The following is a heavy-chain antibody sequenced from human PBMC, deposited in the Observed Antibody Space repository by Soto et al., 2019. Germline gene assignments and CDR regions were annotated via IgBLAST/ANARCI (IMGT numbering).Heavy chain of an antibody. CDR1: GGSVTSGSYY. D-gene: IGHD5-18*01. Sequence: NPSETLCLTYTFSGGSVTSGSYYWSVLRQPPGKGLEWSGYIYDSGSTNYNPPLKSRVTISVDTSKNQFSLKLSSVTAADTAVYYCARDDVYSYGFEYWGQGTLVTVSS. V-gene: IGHV4-61*01. J-gene: IGHJ4*02. CDR2: IYDSGST. CDR3: ARDDVYSYGFEY.